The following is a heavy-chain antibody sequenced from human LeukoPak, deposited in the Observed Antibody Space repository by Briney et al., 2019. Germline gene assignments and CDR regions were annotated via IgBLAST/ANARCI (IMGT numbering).Heavy chain of an antibody. J-gene: IGHJ4*02. V-gene: IGHV1-69*02. Sequence: ASVKVSCKASGGTFSSYTISWVRQAPGQGLEWMGRIIPILGIANYAQKFQDRVTITADKSTSTAYMELSSLRSEDTAVYYCARLSDGYNFDYWGQGTLVTVSS. CDR3: ARLSDGYNFDY. CDR2: IIPILGIA. D-gene: IGHD5-24*01. CDR1: GGTFSSYT.